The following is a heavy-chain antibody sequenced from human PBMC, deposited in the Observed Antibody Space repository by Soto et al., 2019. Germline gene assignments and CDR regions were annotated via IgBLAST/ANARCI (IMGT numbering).Heavy chain of an antibody. CDR3: AKHERVYYDSRSLGI. J-gene: IGHJ3*02. V-gene: IGHV3-30*18. CDR1: GFSFGTYG. CDR2: ISYDGDNK. Sequence: GGSLRLSCAASGFSFGTYGMHWVRQAPGKGLEWVAVISYDGDNKYYADSVKGRFTISRDNSKNTLYLQINSLRAEDTAVYYCAKHERVYYDSRSLGIWGQGTTVTVSS. D-gene: IGHD3-22*01.